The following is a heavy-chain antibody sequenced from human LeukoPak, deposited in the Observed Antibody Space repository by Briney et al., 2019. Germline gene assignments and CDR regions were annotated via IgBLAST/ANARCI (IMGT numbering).Heavy chain of an antibody. D-gene: IGHD5-18*01. CDR3: ARGYSYGKDY. CDR1: GFTFSSYW. CDR2: IKQDGSEK. Sequence: GGSLRLSCAASGFTFSSYWMSWVRQAPGNGLEWVANIKQDGSEKYYVDSVKGRFTISRDNAKNSLYLQMNSLRAEETAGYYCARGYSYGKDYWGQGTLVTVSS. V-gene: IGHV3-7*01. J-gene: IGHJ4*02.